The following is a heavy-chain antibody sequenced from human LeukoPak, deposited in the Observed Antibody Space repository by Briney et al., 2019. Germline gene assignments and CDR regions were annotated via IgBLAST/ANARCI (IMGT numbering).Heavy chain of an antibody. CDR3: ARDSGYSSGFPNWFDP. V-gene: IGHV1-69*06. D-gene: IGHD6-19*01. J-gene: IGHJ5*02. Sequence: ASVKVSCKASGYTFTSYAMNWVRQAPGQGLEWMGGIIPIFGTANYAPKFQGRVTITADKSTSTAYMELSSLRSEDTAVYYCARDSGYSSGFPNWFDPWGQGTLVTVSS. CDR2: IIPIFGTA. CDR1: GYTFTSYA.